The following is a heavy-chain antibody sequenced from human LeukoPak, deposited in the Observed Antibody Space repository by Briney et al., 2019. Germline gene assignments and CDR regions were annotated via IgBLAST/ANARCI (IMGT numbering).Heavy chain of an antibody. V-gene: IGHV3-7*01. CDR3: ARGGVYLDY. D-gene: IGHD2-8*01. CDR1: GFTFSNAW. Sequence: GGSLRLSCAASGFTFSNAWMSWVRQAPGKGLEWVANIKEDGSAKYYVGSVKGRFTISRDNAKNSLYLQMNSLTPEDTAVYYCARGGVYLDYWGQGTLVTVSS. CDR2: IKEDGSAK. J-gene: IGHJ4*02.